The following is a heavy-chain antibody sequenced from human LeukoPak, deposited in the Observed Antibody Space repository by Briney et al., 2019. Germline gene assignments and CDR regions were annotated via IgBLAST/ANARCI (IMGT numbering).Heavy chain of an antibody. V-gene: IGHV5-51*01. CDR3: ARASRDGYNQNFDY. CDR1: GHSFFSNYW. J-gene: IGHJ4*02. Sequence: GESLTISCKAYGHSFFSNYWIAWVRQMPGKGLEWMGILYPGDSDSRYSPSFQGQVTISADRSISTAYLHWSSLKVSDTAMYYCARASRDGYNQNFDYWGQGTLVTVSS. CDR2: LYPGDSDS. D-gene: IGHD5-24*01.